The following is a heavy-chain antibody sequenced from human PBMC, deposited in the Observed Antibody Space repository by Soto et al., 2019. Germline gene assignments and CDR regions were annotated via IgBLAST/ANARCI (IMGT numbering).Heavy chain of an antibody. V-gene: IGHV3-33*01. CDR2: IWYDGSKK. CDR1: GFTFNTYG. CDR3: AREHSGFSFDF. Sequence: QVQLVESGGGVVQPGRSLRLSCAASGFTFNTYGMHWVRQAPGKGLEWVAVIWYDGSKKYDADSVKGRLTISRDNSKNTLYLQMNSLRAEDTAVYYCAREHSGFSFDFWGQGTLGTVSS. D-gene: IGHD5-12*01. J-gene: IGHJ4*02.